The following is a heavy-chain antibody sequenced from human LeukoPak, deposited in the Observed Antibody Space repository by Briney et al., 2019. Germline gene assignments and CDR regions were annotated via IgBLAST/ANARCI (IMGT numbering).Heavy chain of an antibody. CDR1: GGSISSGGYS. J-gene: IGHJ6*03. D-gene: IGHD6-6*01. CDR2: IYHSGST. CDR3: ARGASSSSGGYYYYYMDV. Sequence: SETLSLTCSVSGGSISSGGYSWSWIRQPPGKGLEWIGYIYHSGSTYYNPSLKSRVTISVDTSKNQFSLKLSSVTAADTAVYYCARGASSSSGGYYYYYMDVWGKGTTVTVSS. V-gene: IGHV4-30-2*01.